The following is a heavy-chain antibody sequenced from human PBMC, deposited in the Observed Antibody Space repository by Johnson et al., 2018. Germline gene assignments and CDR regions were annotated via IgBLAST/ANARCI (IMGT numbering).Heavy chain of an antibody. CDR2: ISTTSHYI. V-gene: IGHV3-21*01. Sequence: VQLVESGGGLVKPGGSLRLSCAASGFTFSAYRMSWVRQAPGKGLEWVSSISTTSHYIYYVDSVKGRFTISRDKPRDSLYLQMDNRRADDTAVYYSARRNDGYDFGYYLDVWGKGTTVTVSS. CDR3: ARRNDGYDFGYYLDV. CDR1: GFTFSAYR. J-gene: IGHJ6*03. D-gene: IGHD5-12*01.